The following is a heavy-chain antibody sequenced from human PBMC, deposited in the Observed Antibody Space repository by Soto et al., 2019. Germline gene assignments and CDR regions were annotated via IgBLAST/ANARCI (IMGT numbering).Heavy chain of an antibody. Sequence: SETLSLTCAVYGGSFSGYYWSWIRQPPGKGLEWIGEINHSGSTNYNPSLKSRVTISVDTSKNQFSLKLSSVTAADTAVYYCGRGGWSWSYYYGMDVWGQGTTVTVSS. CDR3: GRGGWSWSYYYGMDV. CDR2: INHSGST. CDR1: GGSFSGYY. J-gene: IGHJ6*02. V-gene: IGHV4-34*01. D-gene: IGHD6-13*01.